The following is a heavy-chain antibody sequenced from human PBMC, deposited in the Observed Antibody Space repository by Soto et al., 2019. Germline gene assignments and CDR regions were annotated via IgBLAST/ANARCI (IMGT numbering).Heavy chain of an antibody. CDR3: ASHSGTYFVDY. J-gene: IGHJ4*02. V-gene: IGHV3-53*01. D-gene: IGHD1-26*01. CDR1: GFTVSSNY. Sequence: GGSLRLSCAASGFTVSSNYMSWVRQAPGKGLEWVSVIYSGGSTYYADSVKGRFTISRDNSENTLYLQMNSLRAEDTAVYYCASHSGTYFVDYWGQGTLVTVSS. CDR2: IYSGGST.